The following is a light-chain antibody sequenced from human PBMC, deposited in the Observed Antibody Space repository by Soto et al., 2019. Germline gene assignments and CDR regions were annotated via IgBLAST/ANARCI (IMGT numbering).Light chain of an antibody. CDR2: GAS. Sequence: EIVLTQSPGSLSLSPGQRDTLSCRASQSVDTTFFAWYQKKPGQATRLLIYGASKRATGNPDRLSGSGSRKDFTLRISSREPEDFGVYDCQQYMSPVTFGQAPNVEIQ. CDR1: QSVDTTF. V-gene: IGKV3-20*01. CDR3: QQYMSPVT. J-gene: IGKJ1*01.